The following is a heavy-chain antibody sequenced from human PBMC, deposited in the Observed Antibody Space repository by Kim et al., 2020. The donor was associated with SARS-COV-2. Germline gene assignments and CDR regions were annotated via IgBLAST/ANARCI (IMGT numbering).Heavy chain of an antibody. V-gene: IGHV3-11*06. Sequence: GGSLRLSCAASGFTFSDYYMSWIRQAPGKGLEWVSYISSSSSYTNYADSVKGRFTISRDNAKNSLYLQMNSLRAEDTAVYYCARGKELELTVNYFDYWGQGTLVTVSS. J-gene: IGHJ4*02. D-gene: IGHD1-7*01. CDR1: GFTFSDYY. CDR3: ARGKELELTVNYFDY. CDR2: ISSSSSYT.